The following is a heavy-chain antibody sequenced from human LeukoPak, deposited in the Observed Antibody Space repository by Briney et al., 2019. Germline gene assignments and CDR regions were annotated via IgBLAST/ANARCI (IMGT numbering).Heavy chain of an antibody. CDR1: GVSYSDRS. Sequence: SETLSLTCVVYGVSYSDRSWSWIRQSPGKGLEWIGEINHSGSINYNPSLKSRVSISVDTSDNQFSLHLSSVTAADTAVYYCATSEAVVVRDYFDYWGQGTPVTVSS. CDR3: ATSEAVVVRDYFDY. CDR2: INHSGSI. V-gene: IGHV4-34*01. D-gene: IGHD2-15*01. J-gene: IGHJ4*02.